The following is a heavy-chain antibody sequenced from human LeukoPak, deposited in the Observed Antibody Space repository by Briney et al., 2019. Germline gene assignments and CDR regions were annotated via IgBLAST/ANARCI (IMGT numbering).Heavy chain of an antibody. CDR3: AGVGTTVTTNWFDP. CDR1: GYSISSGYY. CDR2: IYHSGST. V-gene: IGHV4-38-2*02. J-gene: IGHJ5*02. D-gene: IGHD4-17*01. Sequence: PSETLSLTCTVSGYSISSGYYWGWIRQPPGKGLEWIGSIYHSGSTYYNPSLKSRVTISVDTSKNQFSLKLSSVTAADTAVYYCAGVGTTVTTNWFDPWGQGTLVAVSS.